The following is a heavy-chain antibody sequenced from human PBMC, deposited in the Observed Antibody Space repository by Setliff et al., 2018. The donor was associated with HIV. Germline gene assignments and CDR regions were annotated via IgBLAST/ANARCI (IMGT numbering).Heavy chain of an antibody. CDR2: IHYTGST. D-gene: IGHD2-2*01. J-gene: IGHJ3*01. V-gene: IGHV4-39*01. CDR1: GGSISSDVYY. CDR3: ARRGEDCSRTSCYAFDV. Sequence: SETLSLTCTVSGGSISSDVYYWGWIRQPPGKALEWIGDIHYTGSTHYNMSLTIRVTMSVDTSKNQFSLGLNSVTAADTAVYYCARRGEDCSRTSCYAFDVWGQGAMVTVSS.